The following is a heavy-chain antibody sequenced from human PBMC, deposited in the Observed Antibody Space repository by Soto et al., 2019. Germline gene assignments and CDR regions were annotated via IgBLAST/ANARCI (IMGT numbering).Heavy chain of an antibody. CDR2: INHSGST. CDR3: ARGFVYCSSTSCYRSLYYHYGMDV. CDR1: GGSFSGYY. J-gene: IGHJ6*02. Sequence: SETLFLTCAVYGGSFSGYYWSWIRQPPGKGLEWIGEINHSGSTNYNPSLKSLVTISVDTSKNQFSLKLSSVTAADTAVYYCARGFVYCSSTSCYRSLYYHYGMDVWAQGTTVTVSS. V-gene: IGHV4-34*01. D-gene: IGHD2-2*01.